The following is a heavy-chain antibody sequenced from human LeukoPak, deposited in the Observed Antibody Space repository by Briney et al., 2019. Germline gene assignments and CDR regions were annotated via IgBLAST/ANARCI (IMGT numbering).Heavy chain of an antibody. V-gene: IGHV3-21*01. J-gene: IGHJ3*02. D-gene: IGHD6-13*01. CDR2: ISSSSSYI. CDR3: ARDSSSWYERAFDI. Sequence: GGSLRLSCAASGFTFSSYSMNWVRQAPGKGLEWVSSISSSSSYIYYADSVKGRFTISRDNAKNSLYLQMNSLRAEDTAVYYCARDSSSWYERAFDIWGQGTMVTVSS. CDR1: GFTFSSYS.